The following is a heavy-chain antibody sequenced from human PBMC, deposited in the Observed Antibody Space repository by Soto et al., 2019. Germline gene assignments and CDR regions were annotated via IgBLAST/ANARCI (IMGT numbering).Heavy chain of an antibody. J-gene: IGHJ6*01. V-gene: IGHV3-33*01. CDR1: GFTFSSYG. CDR2: IWYDGSNK. Sequence: GGSLRLSCAASGFTFSSYGMHWVRQAPGKGLEWVAVIWYDGSNKYYADSVKGRFTISRDNSKNTLYLQMNGLRAEDTAVYYCARDRFSCSSTSCSHYYYYGMDVWGQGTTVTVSS. D-gene: IGHD2-2*01. CDR3: ARDRFSCSSTSCSHYYYYGMDV.